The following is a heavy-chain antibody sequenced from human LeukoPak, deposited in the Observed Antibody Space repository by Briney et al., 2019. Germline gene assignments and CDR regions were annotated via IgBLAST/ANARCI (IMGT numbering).Heavy chain of an antibody. CDR1: GFTFSSYS. CDR2: IKSKTDSGTT. CDR3: TTEVPPDYGDFPSDY. V-gene: IGHV3-15*01. Sequence: PGGSLRLSCAASGFTFSSYSMNWVRQAPGKGLEWVGRIKSKTDSGTTDYAAPVKGRFTISRDDSKNTLYLQMNSLKTEDTAVYYCTTEVPPDYGDFPSDYWGQGTLFTVSS. D-gene: IGHD4-17*01. J-gene: IGHJ4*02.